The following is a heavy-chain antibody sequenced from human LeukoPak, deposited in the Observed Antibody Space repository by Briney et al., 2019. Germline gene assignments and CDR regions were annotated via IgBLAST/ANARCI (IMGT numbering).Heavy chain of an antibody. CDR3: ARGRGYSYGFVY. Sequence: SETLSLTCAVYGGSFSGYYWSWIRQPPGKGLEWIGEINHSGSTNYNPSLKSRVTISVDTSKNQFSLKLSSVTAADTAVYYCARGRGYSYGFVYWGQGTLVTVSS. D-gene: IGHD5-18*01. CDR1: GGSFSGYY. V-gene: IGHV4-34*01. J-gene: IGHJ4*02. CDR2: INHSGST.